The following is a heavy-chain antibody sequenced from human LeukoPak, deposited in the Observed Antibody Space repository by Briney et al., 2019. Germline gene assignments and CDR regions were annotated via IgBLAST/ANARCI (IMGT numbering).Heavy chain of an antibody. J-gene: IGHJ4*02. V-gene: IGHV4-38-2*01. CDR3: ARGPSYDSGQPGY. Sequence: SETLSLTCGVSGYSISSGYQWAWIRQSPGKGLEWIGSIYHSGSAHYNPSLKSRVTISVETSKNQFSLNMYSVTAADTAVYYCARGPSYDSGQPGYWGQGTLVTVSS. CDR2: IYHSGSA. CDR1: GYSISSGYQ. D-gene: IGHD3-10*01.